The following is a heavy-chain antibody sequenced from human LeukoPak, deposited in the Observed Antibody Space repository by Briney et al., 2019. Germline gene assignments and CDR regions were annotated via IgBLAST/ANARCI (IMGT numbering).Heavy chain of an antibody. D-gene: IGHD2-15*01. Sequence: ASVKVSCKASGYTFTGYYMHWVRQAPGQGLEWMGWINPNSGGTNYAQKFQGRVTMTRDTSISTAYMELSSLRSEDTAVYYCATQRERYCSGGSCYPFDYWGQGTLVTVSS. CDR1: GYTFTGYY. J-gene: IGHJ4*02. V-gene: IGHV1-2*02. CDR3: ATQRERYCSGGSCYPFDY. CDR2: INPNSGGT.